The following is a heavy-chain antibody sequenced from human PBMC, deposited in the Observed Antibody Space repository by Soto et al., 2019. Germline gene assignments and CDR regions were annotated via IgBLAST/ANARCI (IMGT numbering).Heavy chain of an antibody. V-gene: IGHV1-69*04. Sequence: ASVKVSCKASGGTFSSYAISWVRQAPGQGLEWMGRIIPIVGTTSYAQKFQGRVTMTRDTSTSTVYMELSSLRSEDTAVYYCARARTRSSSFDYWGQGTLVTVSS. CDR2: IIPIVGTT. CDR1: GGTFSSYA. CDR3: ARARTRSSSFDY. J-gene: IGHJ4*02.